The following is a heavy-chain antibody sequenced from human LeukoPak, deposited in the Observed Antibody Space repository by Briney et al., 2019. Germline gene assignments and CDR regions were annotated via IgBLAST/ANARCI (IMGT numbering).Heavy chain of an antibody. CDR1: DYTFTSYA. D-gene: IGHD2-2*01. CDR3: AREGAYCSSTSCHLQNWIDP. CDR2: ISAYNGNT. J-gene: IGHJ5*02. V-gene: IGHV1-18*01. Sequence: ASVKVSCKASDYTFTSYAFRWVRQAPGQGLEWMGWISAYNGNTNYAQNLQGRVTMTIDTSTSTAYMELRSLRSDDTAVYYCAREGAYCSSTSCHLQNWIDPWGQGTLVTVSS.